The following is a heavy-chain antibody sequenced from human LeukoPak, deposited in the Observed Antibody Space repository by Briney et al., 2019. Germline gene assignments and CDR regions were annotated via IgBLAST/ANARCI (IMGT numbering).Heavy chain of an antibody. D-gene: IGHD5-18*01. CDR1: GGSISSYY. V-gene: IGHV4-59*01. Sequence: SETLSLTCSVSGGSISSYYWSWIRQPPGKGLEWIGYISYSGNTDYNPSLKSRVTISVDTSKNQFSLKLSSVTAADTAVYYCARAGSGYSFDYWGQGTLVTVSS. CDR3: ARAGSGYSFDY. CDR2: ISYSGNT. J-gene: IGHJ4*02.